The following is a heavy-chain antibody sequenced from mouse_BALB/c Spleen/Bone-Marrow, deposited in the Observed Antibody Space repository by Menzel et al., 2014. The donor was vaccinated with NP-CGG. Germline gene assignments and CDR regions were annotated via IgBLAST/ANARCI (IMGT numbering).Heavy chain of an antibody. J-gene: IGHJ1*01. CDR3: AREREITTVVAGDWYFDV. Sequence: VQLQQSGAELVRPGASVKLSCKASGYSFTSNWMNWVKQRPGQGLEWIGMIHPSDSETRLNQKFKDKATLTVDKSSSTAYMQLSSPTSEDSAVYYCAREREITTVVAGDWYFDVWGAGTTVTVSS. D-gene: IGHD1-1*01. CDR2: IHPSDSET. CDR1: GYSFTSNW. V-gene: IGHV1-61*01.